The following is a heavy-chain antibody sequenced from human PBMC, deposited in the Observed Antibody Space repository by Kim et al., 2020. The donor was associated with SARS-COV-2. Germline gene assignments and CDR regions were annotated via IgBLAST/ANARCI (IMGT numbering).Heavy chain of an antibody. CDR3: ARLQGYYYDRSTYRLFDH. D-gene: IGHD3-22*01. CDR1: GYSFGSHW. CDR2: IYPGDSET. V-gene: IGHV5-51*01. Sequence: GESLKISCQGSGYSFGSHWIGWERQMPGKGLEWMGIIYPGDSETKYSPSFQGQVTISADKSISTAYLQWRNLKASDTAIYYCARLQGYYYDRSTYRLFDHWGQGTLVTVSP. J-gene: IGHJ5*02.